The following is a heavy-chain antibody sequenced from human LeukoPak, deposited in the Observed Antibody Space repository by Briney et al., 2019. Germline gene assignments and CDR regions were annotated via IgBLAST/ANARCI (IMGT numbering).Heavy chain of an antibody. D-gene: IGHD1-14*01. CDR1: GFILSTYA. J-gene: IGHJ4*02. Sequence: GGSLRLSCAASGFILSTYAMSWVRQTPGKGLEWVSAISATGYTTYYADSVKGRFTISTDNSKSTVYLQMNSLRAEDTAVYYCARGGGHHHFDYWGQGTLVTVSS. V-gene: IGHV3-23*01. CDR3: ARGGGHHHFDY. CDR2: ISATGYTT.